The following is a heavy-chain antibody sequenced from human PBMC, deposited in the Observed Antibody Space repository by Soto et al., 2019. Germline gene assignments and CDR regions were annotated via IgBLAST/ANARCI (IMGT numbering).Heavy chain of an antibody. D-gene: IGHD5-12*01. CDR2: ISSSSSYI. J-gene: IGHJ4*02. Sequence: PGGSLRLSCAASGFTFSSYSMNWVRQAPGKGLEWVSSISSSSSYIYYADSVKGRFTISRDNAKNSLYLQMNSLRAEDTAVYYCAREADEVVATIGGDYWGQGTLVPVSS. V-gene: IGHV3-21*01. CDR1: GFTFSSYS. CDR3: AREADEVVATIGGDY.